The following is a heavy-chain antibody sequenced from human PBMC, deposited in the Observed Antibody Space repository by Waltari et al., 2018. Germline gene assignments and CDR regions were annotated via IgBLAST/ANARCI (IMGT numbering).Heavy chain of an antibody. V-gene: IGHV4-4*07. D-gene: IGHD3-10*01. Sequence: QVQLQESGPGLVKPSETLSLTCTVSGGPILSSYWSWIRQPAGKGREWIGRIYPGATPYYNPSLQTRIMMSVDTSQNQFSLKLSSVTAADTAVYYCARIYGSGTFIYMDVWGKGTTVTVSS. CDR1: GGPILSSY. J-gene: IGHJ6*03. CDR2: IYPGATP. CDR3: ARIYGSGTFIYMDV.